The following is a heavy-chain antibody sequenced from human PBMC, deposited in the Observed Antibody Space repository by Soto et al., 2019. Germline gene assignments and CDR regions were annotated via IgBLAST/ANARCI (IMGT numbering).Heavy chain of an antibody. CDR1: GGSISSSSY. Sequence: QPQLQESGPGLVKPSETLSLTCTVSGGSISSSSYWGWIRQPPGKGLEWIGSIYSIGSTYYNPSLKSRVTISVDTSKNQFSLKLSSVTAADTAVYYCRRSSRYSTDVWGQGTTVTVSS. V-gene: IGHV4-39*01. CDR2: IYSIGST. CDR3: RRSSRYSTDV. J-gene: IGHJ6*02. D-gene: IGHD6-13*01.